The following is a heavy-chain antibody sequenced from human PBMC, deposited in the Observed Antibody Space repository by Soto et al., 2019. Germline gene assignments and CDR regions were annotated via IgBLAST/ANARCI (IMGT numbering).Heavy chain of an antibody. Sequence: QVQLVQSGAEVKKPGASVKLSCKASGYTFTDYAMHWVRQAPGQRLEWIGWISTGHGNTKYSQKFQGRVTITRDTSATTAYMELSCLRSEDTAVYYCAKGSHMWTADYWGQGALVTVAS. V-gene: IGHV1-3*04. D-gene: IGHD2-21*01. CDR3: AKGSHMWTADY. CDR1: GYTFTDYA. CDR2: ISTGHGNT. J-gene: IGHJ4*02.